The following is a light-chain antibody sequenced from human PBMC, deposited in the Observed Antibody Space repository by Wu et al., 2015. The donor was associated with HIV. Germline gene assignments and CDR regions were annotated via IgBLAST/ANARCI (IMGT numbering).Light chain of an antibody. CDR3: HHYGSSPPWT. Sequence: EIVLTQSPGTLSLSPGERAALSCRASQKISNSYLAWSQQKPGQAPRLLIYATSFRATGIPDRFSGSGSGTDFTLTISKLEPEDFAVYYCHHYGSSPPWTFGQGTQGGN. CDR2: ATS. CDR1: QKISNSY. V-gene: IGKV3-20*01. J-gene: IGKJ1*01.